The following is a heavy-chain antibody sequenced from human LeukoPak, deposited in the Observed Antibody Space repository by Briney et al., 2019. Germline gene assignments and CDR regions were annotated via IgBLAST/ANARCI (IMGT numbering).Heavy chain of an antibody. V-gene: IGHV3-7*01. Sequence: GGSLRLSCAASGFTFNKYWMTWVRQAPGKGLEWVANINEDGSEEYYVDSVKGRFTISRDNAKNSLYLQMNSLRAEDTAVYYCARDATRGGDFDYWGQGTLVTVSS. CDR1: GFTFNKYW. CDR3: ARDATRGGDFDY. D-gene: IGHD3-16*01. CDR2: INEDGSEE. J-gene: IGHJ4*02.